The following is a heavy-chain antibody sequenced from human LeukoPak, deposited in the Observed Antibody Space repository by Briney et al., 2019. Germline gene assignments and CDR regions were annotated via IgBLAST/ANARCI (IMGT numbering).Heavy chain of an antibody. CDR1: GFTFSTYW. Sequence: GGSLRLSCAASGFTFSTYWMSWVRQAPGKGLEWVAVISYDGSNKYYADSVKGRFTISRDNSKNTLYLQMNSLRAEDTAVYYCANVYGSGSYYDYWGQGTLVTVSS. D-gene: IGHD3-10*01. J-gene: IGHJ4*02. CDR3: ANVYGSGSYYDY. V-gene: IGHV3-30*18. CDR2: ISYDGSNK.